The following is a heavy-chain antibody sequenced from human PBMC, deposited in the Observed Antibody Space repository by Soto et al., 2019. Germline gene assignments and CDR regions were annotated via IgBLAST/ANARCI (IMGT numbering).Heavy chain of an antibody. D-gene: IGHD6-19*01. Sequence: QVQLQQCGAGLLKPSETLSLTCAVSGGSFSGYYCSWIRKPPGKGMEWIGELNHSGSTNYTPSLSILVNISVDTSKNQFSLRLSSVTSADTAVYYCASARYSSGWYVGYWGKGTRVTFSA. V-gene: IGHV4-34*01. CDR3: ASARYSSGWYVGY. CDR1: GGSFSGYY. J-gene: IGHJ4*02. CDR2: LNHSGST.